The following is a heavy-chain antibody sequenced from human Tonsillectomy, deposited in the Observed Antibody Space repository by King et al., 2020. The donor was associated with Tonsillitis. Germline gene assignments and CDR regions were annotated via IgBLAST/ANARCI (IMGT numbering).Heavy chain of an antibody. V-gene: IGHV3-23*04. CDR3: AKDPIVVVPAAIVGVDY. CDR2: ISGSGGST. Sequence: VQLVESGGGLVQPGGSLRLSCAASGFTFSSYAMSWVRQAPGKGLEWVSAISGSGGSTYYADSVKGRFTISRDNSKNTLYLQMNSLRAEDTAVYYCAKDPIVVVPAAIVGVDYWGQGTLVTVSS. CDR1: GFTFSSYA. J-gene: IGHJ4*02. D-gene: IGHD2-2*02.